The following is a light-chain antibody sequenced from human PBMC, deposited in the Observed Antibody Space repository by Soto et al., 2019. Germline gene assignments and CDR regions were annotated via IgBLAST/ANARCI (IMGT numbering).Light chain of an antibody. CDR1: SGYSDYK. CDR2: VGTGGIVG. J-gene: IGLJ3*02. CDR3: GADHDSGSNFVSWV. V-gene: IGLV9-49*01. Sequence: QPVLTQPPSASASLGASVTLTCTLSSGYSDYKVDWYQQRPRKGPRFAMRVGTGGIVGSKGDGIPDRFSALGSGLSRYLTMKNIQEEDESDNHCGADHDSGSNFVSWVFRGGTKLTVL.